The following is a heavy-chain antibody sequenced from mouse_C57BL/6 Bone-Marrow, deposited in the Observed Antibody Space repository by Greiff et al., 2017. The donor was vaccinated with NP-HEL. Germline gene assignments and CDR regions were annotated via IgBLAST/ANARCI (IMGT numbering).Heavy chain of an antibody. J-gene: IGHJ3*01. D-gene: IGHD2-1*01. V-gene: IGHV5-12*01. CDR1: GFTFSDYY. Sequence: DVKLQESGGGLVQPGGSLKLSCAASGFTFSDYYMYWVRQTPEKRLEWVAYISNGGGSTYYPDTVKGRFTISRDNAKNTLYLQMSRLKSEDTAMYYCARHFSRSTRVPAWFAYWGQGTLVTVSA. CDR2: ISNGGGST. CDR3: ARHFSRSTRVPAWFAY.